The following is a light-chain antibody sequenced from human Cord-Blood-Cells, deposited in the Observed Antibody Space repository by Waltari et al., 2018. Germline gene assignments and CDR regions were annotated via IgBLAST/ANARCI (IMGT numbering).Light chain of an antibody. J-gene: IGLJ1*01. CDR2: DNN. CDR1: SPNIGNNY. V-gene: IGLV1-51*01. Sequence: QSVLTQPPSVSAAPGQKVTISCSASSPNIGNNYVSWYQQLPGTAPKLLIYDNNKRPSGIPDRFSGSKSGTSATLGITGLQTGDEADYYCGTWDSSLSAYVFGTGTKVTVL. CDR3: GTWDSSLSAYV.